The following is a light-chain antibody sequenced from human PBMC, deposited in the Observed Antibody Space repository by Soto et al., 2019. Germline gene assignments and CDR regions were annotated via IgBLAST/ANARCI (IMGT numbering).Light chain of an antibody. CDR1: QSISSD. J-gene: IGKJ1*01. Sequence: EIVLTQSPATLFFSPGEKTTLSCRASQSISSDLAWYQQKPGQAPRLFIYDASNRVTGIPARFRGSGSGTDFTLTISTLEPEDFAVYYCQQRSSWPRTFGQGTKVDIK. CDR2: DAS. CDR3: QQRSSWPRT. V-gene: IGKV3-11*01.